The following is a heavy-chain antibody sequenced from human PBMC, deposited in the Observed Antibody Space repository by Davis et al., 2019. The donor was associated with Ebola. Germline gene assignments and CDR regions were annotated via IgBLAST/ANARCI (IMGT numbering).Heavy chain of an antibody. CDR2: IWYDGSNK. D-gene: IGHD3-10*01. V-gene: IGHV3-33*01. CDR1: GFTFSSYG. Sequence: GGSLRLSCAASGFTFSSYGMHWVRQAPGKGLEWVAVIWYDGSNKYYADSVKGRFTISRDNSKNTLYLQMNSLRAEDTAVYYCARGQRITMVRGVIDYYYYYGMDVWGQGTTVTVSS. CDR3: ARGQRITMVRGVIDYYYYYGMDV. J-gene: IGHJ6*02.